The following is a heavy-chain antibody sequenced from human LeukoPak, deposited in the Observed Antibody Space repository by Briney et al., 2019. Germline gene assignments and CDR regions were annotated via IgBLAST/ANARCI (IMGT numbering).Heavy chain of an antibody. CDR1: GFTFGNYA. D-gene: IGHD3-22*01. Sequence: PGGSLRLSCAASGFTFGNYAMSWVRQAPGEGLEWVSTISIGGGSTYYADSVKGRFTASRDNSKNTLYLQMNSLRAEDTAVYYCSTEEQSSGSLFDYWGQGTLVTVSS. CDR2: ISIGGGST. J-gene: IGHJ4*02. V-gene: IGHV3-23*01. CDR3: STEEQSSGSLFDY.